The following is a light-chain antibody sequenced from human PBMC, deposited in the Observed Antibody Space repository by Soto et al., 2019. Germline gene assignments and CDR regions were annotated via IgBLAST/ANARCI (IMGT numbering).Light chain of an antibody. V-gene: IGLV4-60*02. CDR2: LEGSGNY. Sequence: QSVLTQSSSASASLGSSVKLTCTLSSGHSSYIIAWHQQQPGKAPRYLMKLEGSGNYNNGSGVPDRFSGSSSGADRYLTISSIQFEDEADYYCETWDSNNWVFGGGTTLTVL. J-gene: IGLJ3*02. CDR1: SGHSSYI. CDR3: ETWDSNNWV.